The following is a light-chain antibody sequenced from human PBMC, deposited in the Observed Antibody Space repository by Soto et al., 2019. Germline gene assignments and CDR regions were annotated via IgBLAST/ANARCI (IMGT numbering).Light chain of an antibody. J-gene: IGLJ1*01. CDR3: FSYAGRNNFDV. CDR1: SSDVGGYNY. V-gene: IGLV2-8*01. Sequence: QSALTQPPSASGSPGQSVTISCTGTSSDVGGYNYVSWYQKHPGKAPKLVIFEVTKRPSGVPDRFSGSKFGNTASLTVSGLQPEDEAEYSCFSYAGRNNFDVFGTATKVTVL. CDR2: EVT.